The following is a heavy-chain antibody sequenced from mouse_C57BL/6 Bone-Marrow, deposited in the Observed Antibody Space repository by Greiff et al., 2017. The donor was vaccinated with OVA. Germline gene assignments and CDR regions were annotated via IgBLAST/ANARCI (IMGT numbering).Heavy chain of an antibody. D-gene: IGHD2-4*01. CDR3: ARRYDSYWYFDV. V-gene: IGHV5-17*01. CDR1: GFTFSDYG. CDR2: LSSGSSTI. J-gene: IGHJ1*03. Sequence: DVKLVESGGGLVKPGGSLKLSCAASGFTFSDYGMHWVRQAPEKGLEWVAYLSSGSSTIYYADTVKGRFTISRDNAKNTLFLQMTSLRSEDTAMYYCARRYDSYWYFDVWGTGTTVTVSS.